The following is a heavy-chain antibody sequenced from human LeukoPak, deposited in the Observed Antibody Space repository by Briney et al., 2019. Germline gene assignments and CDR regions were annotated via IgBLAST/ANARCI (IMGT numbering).Heavy chain of an antibody. J-gene: IGHJ3*02. Sequence: GGSLRLSCAASGFTFSTYWMSWVRQAPGKGLGWVANIKQDGSEKYYLDSVKGRFTISRDNAKNSLYLQMNSLRAEDTAVYYCARGCSGGAFDIWGQGTMVTVSS. CDR3: ARGCSGGAFDI. CDR1: GFTFSTYW. V-gene: IGHV3-7*04. D-gene: IGHD2-15*01. CDR2: IKQDGSEK.